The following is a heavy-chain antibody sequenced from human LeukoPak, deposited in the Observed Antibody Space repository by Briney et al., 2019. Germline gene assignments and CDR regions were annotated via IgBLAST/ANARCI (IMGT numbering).Heavy chain of an antibody. CDR1: GLPFSRYS. CDR3: VRSGSYYTFDHFDS. V-gene: IGHV3-48*04. J-gene: IGHJ4*02. D-gene: IGHD3-10*01. Sequence: GGSLRLSCAASGLPFSRYSMNWVRQAPGTGLEWVSSISSSGGTINYADSVKGRFTISRDNAKNSLYLQMNSLRAEDTAVYYCVRSGSYYTFDHFDSWGQGTLVTVSS. CDR2: ISSSGGTI.